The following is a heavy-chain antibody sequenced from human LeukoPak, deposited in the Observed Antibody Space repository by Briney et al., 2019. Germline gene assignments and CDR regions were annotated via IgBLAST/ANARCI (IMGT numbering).Heavy chain of an antibody. CDR3: ARDNYGAKDY. CDR2: VSGSGSNT. D-gene: IGHD4-17*01. CDR1: GFTFRSYA. V-gene: IGHV3-23*01. Sequence: PGGSLRLSCSASGFTFRSYAMTWVRQAPGKGLEWVSCVSGSGSNTYYADSVKGRFTISRDNSKNTLYLQMNSLRAEDTAIYYCARDNYGAKDYWGQGTLVSVSS. J-gene: IGHJ4*02.